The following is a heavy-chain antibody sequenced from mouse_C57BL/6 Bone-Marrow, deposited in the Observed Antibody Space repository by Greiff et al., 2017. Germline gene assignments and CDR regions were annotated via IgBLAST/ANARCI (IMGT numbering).Heavy chain of an antibody. CDR2: FHPYNDDT. CDR1: GYTFTTYP. D-gene: IGHD1-1*02. V-gene: IGHV1-47*01. CDR3: ARGGSYGGYYFDY. J-gene: IGHJ2*01. Sequence: QVHVKQSGAELVKPGASVKMSCTASGYTFTTYPIEWMQQNPGKSLEWIGNFHPYNDDTKYNEMFKGKATLTVEKSSSTVYLELSRLTSDNSAVYYSARGGSYGGYYFDYWGQGTTLTVSS.